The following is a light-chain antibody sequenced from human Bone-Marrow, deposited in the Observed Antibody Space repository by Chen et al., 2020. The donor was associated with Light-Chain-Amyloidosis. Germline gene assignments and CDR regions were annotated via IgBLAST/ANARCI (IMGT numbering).Light chain of an antibody. CDR2: DDS. V-gene: IGLV3-21*02. CDR3: QVWDRSSDRPV. CDR1: NIGSTS. Sequence: SYVLTQPSSVSVAQGPTATIACGGNNIGSTSVHWYQQTPGQAPLLVVYDDSDRPSGIPERLSGSNSGNTATLTISRVEAGDEADYYCQVWDRSSDRPVFGGGTKLTVL. J-gene: IGLJ3*02.